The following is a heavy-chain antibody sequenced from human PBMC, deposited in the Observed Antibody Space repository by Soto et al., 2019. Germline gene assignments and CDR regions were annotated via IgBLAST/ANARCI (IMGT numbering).Heavy chain of an antibody. J-gene: IGHJ6*02. CDR2: IIPIFGTA. D-gene: IGHD3-3*01. V-gene: IGHV1-69*01. CDR1: GGTFSSYA. Sequence: QVQLVQSGAEVKKPGSSVKVSCTASGGTFSSYAISWVRQAPGQGLEWMGGIIPIFGTANYAQKFQGRVTITADESTSTAYMELSSLRSEDTAVYYCARDPHDFWSGPTYGMDVWGQGTTVTVSS. CDR3: ARDPHDFWSGPTYGMDV.